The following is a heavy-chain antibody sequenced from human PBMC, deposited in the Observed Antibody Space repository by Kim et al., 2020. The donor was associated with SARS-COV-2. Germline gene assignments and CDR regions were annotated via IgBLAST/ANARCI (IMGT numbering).Heavy chain of an antibody. CDR3: ARDAPRDYGSGSYYTHWYFDL. CDR2: ISSSSSYI. J-gene: IGHJ2*01. D-gene: IGHD3-10*01. Sequence: GGSLRLSCAASGFTFSSYSMNWVRQAPGKGLEWVSSISSSSSYIYYADSVKGRFTISRDNAKNSLYLQMNSLRAEDTAVYYCARDAPRDYGSGSYYTHWYFDLWGRGTLVTVSS. CDR1: GFTFSSYS. V-gene: IGHV3-21*01.